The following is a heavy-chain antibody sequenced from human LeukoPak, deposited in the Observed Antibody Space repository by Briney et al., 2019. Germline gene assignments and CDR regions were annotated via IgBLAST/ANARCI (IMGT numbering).Heavy chain of an antibody. Sequence: SSETLSLTCAVYGGSFSGYYLSWIRQPPGKGLEWIGEINHSGSTNYNPSLKSRVTISVDTSKNQFSLKLSSVTAADTAVYYCARGGVGVTTGHDYWGQGTLVTVSS. V-gene: IGHV4-34*01. J-gene: IGHJ4*02. CDR2: INHSGST. D-gene: IGHD4-11*01. CDR3: ARGGVGVTTGHDY. CDR1: GGSFSGYY.